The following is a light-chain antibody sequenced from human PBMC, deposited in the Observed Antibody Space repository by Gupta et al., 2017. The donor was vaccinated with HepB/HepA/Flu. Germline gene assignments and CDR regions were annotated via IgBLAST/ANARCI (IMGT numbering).Light chain of an antibody. CDR2: DAS. J-gene: IGKJ1*01. Sequence: EIVLTQSPATLSLSPGERATHSCRASQSVDSYLAWYQQKPGQAPRLLIYDASNRATGIPARFSGSGSGTDFTLTISSLEPEDFAVYYCQHRRSWPLTFGQGTKVEIK. V-gene: IGKV3-11*01. CDR1: QSVDSY. CDR3: QHRRSWPLT.